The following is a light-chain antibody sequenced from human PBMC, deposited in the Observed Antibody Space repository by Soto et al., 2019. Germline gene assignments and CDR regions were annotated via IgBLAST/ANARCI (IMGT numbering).Light chain of an antibody. CDR3: QSFDRTNWV. CDR1: SGDIAGDY. CDR2: KDN. V-gene: IGLV6-57*04. Sequence: NFMLTQPHCVSESPGKTVSISCTRSSGDIAGDYVQWYQQRPGSAPATVIYKDNQRPSGVPDRFTGSIDISSNSASLTISGLKTEDEAQYYCQSFDRTNWVFGGGTKVTVL. J-gene: IGLJ3*02.